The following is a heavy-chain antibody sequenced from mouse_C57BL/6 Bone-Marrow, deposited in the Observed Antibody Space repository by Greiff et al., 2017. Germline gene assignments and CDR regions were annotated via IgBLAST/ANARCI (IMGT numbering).Heavy chain of an antibody. CDR1: GYTFTSYG. CDR2: IYPRSGNT. D-gene: IGHD4-1*01. J-gene: IGHJ2*01. V-gene: IGHV1-81*01. CDR3: ARERLGRYYFDY. Sequence: QVQLQQSGAELVRPGASVKLSCKASGYTFTSYGISWVKQRPGQGLEWIGEIYPRSGNTYYNEKFKGKATVTADKSSSTAYMELRSLTSEDSAVYFCARERLGRYYFDYGGQGTALTVSS.